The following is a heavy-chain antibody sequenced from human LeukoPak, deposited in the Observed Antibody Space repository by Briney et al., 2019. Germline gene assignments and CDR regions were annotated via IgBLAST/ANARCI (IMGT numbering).Heavy chain of an antibody. CDR3: ARDGSGDYGDFLDAFDI. V-gene: IGHV3-30*03. CDR2: MSYDGSNK. J-gene: IGHJ3*02. CDR1: GFTFSSFG. Sequence: GRSLRLSCAASGFTFSSFGMHWVRQAPGKGLEWVAIMSYDGSNKYYADSVKGRFTISRDNSKNTLYLQMNSLRAEDTAVYYCARDGSGDYGDFLDAFDIWGQGTMVTVSS. D-gene: IGHD4-17*01.